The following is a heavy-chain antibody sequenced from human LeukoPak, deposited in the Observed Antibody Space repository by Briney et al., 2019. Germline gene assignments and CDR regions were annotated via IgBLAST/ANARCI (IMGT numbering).Heavy chain of an antibody. V-gene: IGHV3-7*01. J-gene: IGHJ3*02. CDR1: GFTFTTYW. CDR2: IKEDGSEI. CDR3: ARGAIFGVVITRSAFDI. D-gene: IGHD3-3*01. Sequence: GGSLRLSCAASGFTFTTYWMSWVRQAPEKGLEWVANIKEDGSEIHYVDSVKGRFTISRDNAKNSLYLQMNSLRAEDTAVYYCARGAIFGVVITRSAFDIWGQGTMVTVSS.